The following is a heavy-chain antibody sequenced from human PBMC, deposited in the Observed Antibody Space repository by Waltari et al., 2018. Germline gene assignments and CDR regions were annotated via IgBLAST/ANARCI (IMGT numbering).Heavy chain of an antibody. V-gene: IGHV1-8*01. CDR3: ARASGYQLLWTYYFDY. J-gene: IGHJ4*02. CDR2: MNPNSGNT. D-gene: IGHD2-2*01. CDR1: GYTFTSYD. Sequence: QVQLVQSGAEVKQSGAAAKVSCKASGYTFTSYDINWVRQATGQGLEWMGWMNPNSGNTGYAQKFQGRVTMTRNTSISTAYMELSSLRSEDTAVYYCARASGYQLLWTYYFDYWGQGTLVTVSS.